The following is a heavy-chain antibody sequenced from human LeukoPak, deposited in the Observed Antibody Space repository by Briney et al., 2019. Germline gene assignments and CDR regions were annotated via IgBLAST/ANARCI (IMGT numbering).Heavy chain of an antibody. D-gene: IGHD6-13*01. J-gene: IGHJ1*01. CDR1: GFTFSSYG. CDR3: AKDAGGYSSSWYKVSLQYFQH. V-gene: IGHV3-30*02. Sequence: PGGSLRHSCAASGFTFSSYGMHWVRQAPGKGLEWVAFIRYDGSNKYYADSVKGRFTISRDNSKNTLYLQMNSLRAEDTAVYYCAKDAGGYSSSWYKVSLQYFQHWGQGTLVTVSS. CDR2: IRYDGSNK.